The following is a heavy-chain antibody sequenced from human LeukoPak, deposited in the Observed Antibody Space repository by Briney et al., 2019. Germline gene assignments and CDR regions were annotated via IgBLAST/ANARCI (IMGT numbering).Heavy chain of an antibody. CDR3: ARESETSGWYDY. Sequence: PGGSLTLSCPAPGFIFDNYAIHWVRQAPGKGLEWVSLISGDGGSTFYAESVRGRFTISRDNTRKSLSLQMSSLRSEDTALYYCARESETSGWYDYWGQGTLVTVSS. D-gene: IGHD6-19*01. CDR2: ISGDGGST. V-gene: IGHV3-43*02. CDR1: GFIFDNYA. J-gene: IGHJ4*02.